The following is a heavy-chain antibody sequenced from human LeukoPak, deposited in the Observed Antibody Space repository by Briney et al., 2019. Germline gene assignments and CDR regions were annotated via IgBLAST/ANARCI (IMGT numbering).Heavy chain of an antibody. CDR3: AKGVYYYDSSGYYYDYFDY. Sequence: GGSLRLSCAASGFTVSSNYMSWVRQASGKGLEWVSVIYSGGSTYYADSVKGRFTISRDNSKNTLYLQMNSLRAEDTAVYYCAKGVYYYDSSGYYYDYFDYWGQGTLVTVSS. CDR2: IYSGGST. D-gene: IGHD3-22*01. V-gene: IGHV3-53*01. J-gene: IGHJ4*02. CDR1: GFTVSSNY.